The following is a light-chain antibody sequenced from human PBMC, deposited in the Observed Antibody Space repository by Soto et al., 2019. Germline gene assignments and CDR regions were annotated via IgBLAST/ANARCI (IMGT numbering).Light chain of an antibody. J-gene: IGKJ3*01. Sequence: DIVLTQSPGTLSLSPGERATLSCRASQSVSSKYLAWYQQKPGQPPRVLIYGTSIMATGIPERFSGGGSGTDFTLTITSLESEDFAVYYCQQYCSSLFTFGPGTKVDFK. V-gene: IGKV3-20*01. CDR2: GTS. CDR3: QQYCSSLFT. CDR1: QSVSSKY.